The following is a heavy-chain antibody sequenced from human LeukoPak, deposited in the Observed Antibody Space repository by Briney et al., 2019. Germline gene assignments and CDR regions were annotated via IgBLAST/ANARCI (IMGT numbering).Heavy chain of an antibody. D-gene: IGHD1-26*01. CDR1: GYTFTGYY. CDR3: ARGGTSSSGRSVGPTHDY. Sequence: SVKVSCKASGYTFTGYYMHWVRQAPGQGLEWMGWINPNSGGTNYAQKFQGRVTMTRETSISTVYMELSRLRSDDTAVYYCARGGTSSSGRSVGPTHDYWGQGTLVTVSS. V-gene: IGHV1-2*02. CDR2: INPNSGGT. J-gene: IGHJ4*02.